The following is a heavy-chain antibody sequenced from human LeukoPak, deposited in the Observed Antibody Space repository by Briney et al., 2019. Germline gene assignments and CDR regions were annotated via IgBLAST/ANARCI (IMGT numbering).Heavy chain of an antibody. CDR2: IGTAGDT. V-gene: IGHV3-13*01. Sequence: GGSLRLSCAASGFTFSSYDMHWVRQATGKGLEWVSAIGTAGDTYYPGSVKGPFTTSRENAKNSLYLQMTSLRAEDPAVSYCARDDPTTVTYFAYCGQAPPATASS. CDR1: GFTFSSYD. CDR3: ARDDPTTVTYFAY. D-gene: IGHD4-17*01. J-gene: IGHJ4*02.